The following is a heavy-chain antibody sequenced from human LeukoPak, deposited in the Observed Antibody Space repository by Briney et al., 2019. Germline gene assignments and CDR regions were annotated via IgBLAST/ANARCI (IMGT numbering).Heavy chain of an antibody. CDR3: ARRSEGYSSSWYTYYWFDP. CDR2: IYYSGST. J-gene: IGHJ5*02. CDR1: GGSISSYY. V-gene: IGHV4-59*08. Sequence: KPSETLSLTCTVSGGSISSYYWSWIRQPPGKGLEWIGYIYYSGSTNYNPSLKSRVTISVDTSKNQFSLKLSSVTAADTAVYYCARRSEGYSSSWYTYYWFDPWGQGTLVTVSS. D-gene: IGHD6-13*01.